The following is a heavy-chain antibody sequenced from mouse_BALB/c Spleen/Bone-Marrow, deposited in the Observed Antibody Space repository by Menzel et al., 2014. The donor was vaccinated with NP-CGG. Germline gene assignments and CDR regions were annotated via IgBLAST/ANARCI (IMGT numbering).Heavy chain of an antibody. Sequence: VQRVESGPSLVKPSQTLSLTCSVTGDSITSSYWNWIRKFPGNKLEYMGYISYSGNAYYNPSLKSRISLTRDTSKNQYYLQLNSVTTEDTATYFCARGNGYHFDYWGQGTTLTVSS. CDR3: ARGNGYHFDY. J-gene: IGHJ2*01. D-gene: IGHD1-2*01. CDR2: ISYSGNA. CDR1: GDSITSSY. V-gene: IGHV3-8*02.